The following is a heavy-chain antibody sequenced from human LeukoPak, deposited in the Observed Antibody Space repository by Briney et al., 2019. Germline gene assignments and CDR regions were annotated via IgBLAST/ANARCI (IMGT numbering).Heavy chain of an antibody. Sequence: GSLRLSCAASGFTFSSYSMNWVRQAPGKGLEWVSSISSSSSYIYYAHSVKGRFTISRDNAKNSLYLQMNSPRAEDTAVYYSARASGRAVQGYFDYWGQGTLVTVSS. CDR2: ISSSSSYI. D-gene: IGHD3-10*01. CDR3: ARASGRAVQGYFDY. CDR1: GFTFSSYS. V-gene: IGHV3-21*01. J-gene: IGHJ4*02.